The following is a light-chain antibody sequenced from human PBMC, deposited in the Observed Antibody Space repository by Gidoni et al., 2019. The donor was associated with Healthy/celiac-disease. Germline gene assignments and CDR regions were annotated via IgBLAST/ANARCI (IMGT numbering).Light chain of an antibody. CDR2: GAS. Sequence: EIVMTQSPATLSVSPGESAPRSCRASQSVSSIVAWYQQTPGQAPRLLIYGASTRATGIPARFSGSGSGTEFTLTISSLQSEDFAVYYCQQYNTWPYTFGQGTKLEIK. CDR1: QSVSSI. V-gene: IGKV3-15*01. CDR3: QQYNTWPYT. J-gene: IGKJ2*01.